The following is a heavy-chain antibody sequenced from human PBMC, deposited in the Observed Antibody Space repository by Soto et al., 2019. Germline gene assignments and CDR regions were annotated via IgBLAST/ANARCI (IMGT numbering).Heavy chain of an antibody. CDR3: ARGTAHRSASGRPLQLENFDS. CDR1: GGIFITSG. D-gene: IGHD3-10*01. Sequence: QVQLVQSGAEVKMPGSSVKVSCKTSGGIFITSGLSWVRQAPGQGLEWMGGIIPFLGTTHHAQKFQGRVTINAAKSTRTIDLEPSDLTFEDPATYYCARGTAHRSASGRPLQLENFDSWGQGALVTVAS. CDR2: IIPFLGTT. V-gene: IGHV1-69*06. J-gene: IGHJ4*02.